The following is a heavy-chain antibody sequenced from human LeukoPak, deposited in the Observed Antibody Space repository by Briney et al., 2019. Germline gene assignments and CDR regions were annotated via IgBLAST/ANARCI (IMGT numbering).Heavy chain of an antibody. Sequence: SKTLSLTCTVSGGSISSSSYYWGWIRHPPGKGLEWLGSIYYSGSTYYNPSLKSRVTISVGTSKNQFSLKLSSVTAADTAVYYCARQTYDSSGSPYFDYWGQGTLVTVSS. V-gene: IGHV4-39*01. CDR3: ARQTYDSSGSPYFDY. CDR1: GGSISSSSYY. J-gene: IGHJ4*02. D-gene: IGHD3-22*01. CDR2: IYYSGST.